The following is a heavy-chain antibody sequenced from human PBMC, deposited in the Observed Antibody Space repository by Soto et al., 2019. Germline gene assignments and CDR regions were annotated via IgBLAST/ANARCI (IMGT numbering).Heavy chain of an antibody. J-gene: IGHJ6*02. CDR3: ARGYGYCSSTRCYHYYYGMDV. V-gene: IGHV1-69*06. CDR1: GGTFSSYA. D-gene: IGHD2-2*01. CDR2: IIPIFGTA. Sequence: ASVKVSCKASGGTFSSYAISWVRQAPGQGLEWMGGIIPIFGTANYAQNFQGRVTITADKSTSTAYMELSCLRSEDTAVYYCARGYGYCSSTRCYHYYYGMDVWGQGTTVTVSS.